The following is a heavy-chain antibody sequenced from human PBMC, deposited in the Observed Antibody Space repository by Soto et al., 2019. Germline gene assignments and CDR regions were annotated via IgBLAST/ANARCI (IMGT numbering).Heavy chain of an antibody. Sequence: QVQLVQSGAEVKKPGASVKVSCKASGYTFTSYGISWVRQAPGQGLEWMGWISAYNGNTNYAQKPQGRVTMTTDTSPSTAYRELRRVRSDDTAVYYCARVSLPAAVLAWYYYGMDVWGQGTTVTVSS. J-gene: IGHJ6*02. D-gene: IGHD2-2*01. V-gene: IGHV1-18*01. CDR3: ARVSLPAAVLAWYYYGMDV. CDR2: ISAYNGNT. CDR1: GYTFTSYG.